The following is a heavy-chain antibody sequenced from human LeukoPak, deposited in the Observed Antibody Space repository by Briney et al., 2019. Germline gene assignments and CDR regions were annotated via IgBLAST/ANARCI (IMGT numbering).Heavy chain of an antibody. J-gene: IGHJ5*01. V-gene: IGHV3-30*18. CDR3: AKEVAIRPIPDS. CDR1: GFTFSSYG. CDR2: ISYDGSNK. D-gene: IGHD2-21*01. Sequence: PGRSLRLSCAASGFTFSSYGMHWVRQAPGKGLEWVAVISYDGSNKYYADSVKGRFTISRDNSKNTLYLQMNSLRAEDTAVYYCAKEVAIRPIPDSWGQGTLVTVSS.